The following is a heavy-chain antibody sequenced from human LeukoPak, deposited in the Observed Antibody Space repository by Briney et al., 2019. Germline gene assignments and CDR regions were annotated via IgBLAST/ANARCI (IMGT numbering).Heavy chain of an antibody. CDR1: GFTFSSYA. CDR3: ARAYGSGSYYNAWPV. D-gene: IGHD3-10*01. J-gene: IGHJ4*02. V-gene: IGHV3-30-3*01. Sequence: GRSLRLSCAASGFTFSSYAMHWVRQAPGKGLEWVAVISYDGSNKYYADSVKGRFTISRDNSKNTLYLQMNSLRAEDTAVYYCARAYGSGSYYNAWPVWGQGTLVTVSS. CDR2: ISYDGSNK.